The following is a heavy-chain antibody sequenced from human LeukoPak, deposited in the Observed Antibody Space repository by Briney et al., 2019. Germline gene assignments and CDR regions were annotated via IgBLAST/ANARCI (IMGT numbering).Heavy chain of an antibody. J-gene: IGHJ4*02. CDR1: GYTFTGYT. Sequence: ASVTVSCKASGYTFTGYTMHWLRQAPGQRLDWMGWINGGSGNTKYSPEFQGRVTITRDTSASTAYMELSSLRSEDTAVYYCANPRYDSSGYYYVDWGQGTLVTVSS. D-gene: IGHD3-22*01. CDR3: ANPRYDSSGYYYVD. CDR2: INGGSGNT. V-gene: IGHV1-3*01.